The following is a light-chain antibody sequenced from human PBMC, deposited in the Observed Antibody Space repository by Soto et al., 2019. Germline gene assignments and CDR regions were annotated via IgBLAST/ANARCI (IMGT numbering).Light chain of an antibody. J-gene: IGKJ4*01. V-gene: IGKV3-20*01. CDR1: QSVSSSY. CDR3: QQYGSSSLT. Sequence: EIVLTQSPGTLSLSPGERATLSCRASQSVSSSYLAWYQQKPGQAPRLLIYGASSRATGIPDRFSGSGSGTDFTLTISRLEAEDVAVYYCQQYGSSSLTFGEGTKVEIK. CDR2: GAS.